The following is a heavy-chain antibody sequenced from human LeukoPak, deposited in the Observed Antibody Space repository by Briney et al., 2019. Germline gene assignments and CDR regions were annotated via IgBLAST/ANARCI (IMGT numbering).Heavy chain of an antibody. V-gene: IGHV4-34*01. CDR3: ARDYTGAFDI. CDR2: INHSGST. D-gene: IGHD4-11*01. CDR1: GGSFSGYY. J-gene: IGHJ3*02. Sequence: SETLSLTCAVYGGSFSGYYWSWVRQPPGKGLEWIGEINHSGSTNYNPSLKSRVTISVDTSKNQFSLKLSSVSAADPAVYYCARDYTGAFDIWGQGTMVTVSS.